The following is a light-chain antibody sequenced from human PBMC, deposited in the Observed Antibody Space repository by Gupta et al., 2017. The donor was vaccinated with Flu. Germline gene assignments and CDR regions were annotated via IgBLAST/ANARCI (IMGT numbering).Light chain of an antibody. J-gene: IGKJ1*01. CDR2: QAS. Sequence: DIQMTQSPSTLSASVGDRVTITCRASQSISNWLAWYQQKPGKVPKLMIYQASRVESGVPSRFSGSGYGKEFTLTSSRRQHDDGANYYCQRDNSLWTFGQGTMVEIK. CDR1: QSISNW. V-gene: IGKV1-5*03. CDR3: QRDNSLWT.